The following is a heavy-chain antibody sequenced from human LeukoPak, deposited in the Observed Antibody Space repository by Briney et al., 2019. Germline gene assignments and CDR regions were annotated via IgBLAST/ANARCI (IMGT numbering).Heavy chain of an antibody. D-gene: IGHD6-19*01. V-gene: IGHV1-2*06. CDR1: GYTFTAYY. CDR2: INPNSGGT. J-gene: IGHJ6*03. Sequence: ASVKVSCKASGYTFTAYYMHWVRQAPGQGLEWMGRINPNSGGTNYAQKFQGRVTMTRDTSISTAYMELSRLRSDDTAVYYCARKLSSGWPTRRPPEISMDVWGKGTTVTVSS. CDR3: ARKLSSGWPTRRPPEISMDV.